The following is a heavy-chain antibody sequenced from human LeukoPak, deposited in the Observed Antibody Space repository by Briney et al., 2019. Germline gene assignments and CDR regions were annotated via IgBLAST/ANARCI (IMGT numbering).Heavy chain of an antibody. J-gene: IGHJ6*02. CDR2: IKQDGSEK. Sequence: GGSLRLSCAASGFTFSLYWMNWVRRAPGKGLEWVANIKQDGSEKCYVDSVKGRFTISRDNAKNSLYLQMNSLRAEDTAVYYCARDRWELLSNSYHYCGLDVWGQGTTVTVSS. D-gene: IGHD2-15*01. V-gene: IGHV3-7*01. CDR1: GFTFSLYW. CDR3: ARDRWELLSNSYHYCGLDV.